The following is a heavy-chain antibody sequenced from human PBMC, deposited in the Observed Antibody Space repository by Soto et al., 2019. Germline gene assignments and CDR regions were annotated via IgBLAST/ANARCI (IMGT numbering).Heavy chain of an antibody. V-gene: IGHV3-21*01. J-gene: IGHJ4*02. CDR3: ARDMANCSGGSCYRYYFDY. CDR1: GFTFSSYS. Sequence: GGSLRLSCAASGFTFSSYSMNWVRQAPGKGLEWVSSISSSSSYIYYADSVKGRFTISRDNAKNSLYLQMNSLRAEDTAVYYCARDMANCSGGSCYRYYFDYWGQGTLVTVSS. D-gene: IGHD2-15*01. CDR2: ISSSSSYI.